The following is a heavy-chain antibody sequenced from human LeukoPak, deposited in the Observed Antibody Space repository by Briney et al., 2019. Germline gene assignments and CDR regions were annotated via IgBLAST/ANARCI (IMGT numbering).Heavy chain of an antibody. J-gene: IGHJ4*02. Sequence: GGSLRLSCAASGFTFSDYGMVWVRVRQAPGKGLEWMAFIRFDGSITYYADPVRDRFTIYRNNYKNTLYLQMNSMRAEDTAVYYCARGVTVAGRFDYWGQGTLVTVSS. V-gene: IGHV3-30*02. CDR3: ARGVTVAGRFDY. CDR1: GFTFSDYG. CDR2: IRFDGSIT. D-gene: IGHD6-19*01.